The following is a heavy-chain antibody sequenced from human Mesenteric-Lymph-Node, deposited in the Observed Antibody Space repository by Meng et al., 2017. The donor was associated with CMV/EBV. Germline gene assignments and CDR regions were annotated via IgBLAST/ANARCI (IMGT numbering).Heavy chain of an antibody. Sequence: SETLSLTCTVSGGSINSYYWSWIRQPPGKGLEWIGYIYYSGSTNYNPSLKSRVTISVDTSKNQFSLKLSSVTAADTAVYYCARDGDYFGSGTYHYWGQGTLVTVSS. CDR3: ARDGDYFGSGTYHY. CDR2: IYYSGST. CDR1: GGSINSYY. D-gene: IGHD3-10*01. V-gene: IGHV4-59*01. J-gene: IGHJ4*02.